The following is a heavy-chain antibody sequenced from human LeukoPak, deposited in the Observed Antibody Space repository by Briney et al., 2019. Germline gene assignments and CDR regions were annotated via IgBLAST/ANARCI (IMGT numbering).Heavy chain of an antibody. V-gene: IGHV4-38-2*02. J-gene: IGHJ6*03. D-gene: IGHD3-3*01. Sequence: SETLSLTCTVSGYSISSVYYWGWIRQPPGKGLEWIGSIYHSGSTYYNPSLKSRVTISVDTSKHQFSLKLSSVTAAATVVYYCAREFNDFWSGVMDVWGKGTTVTVSS. CDR2: IYHSGST. CDR1: GYSISSVYY. CDR3: AREFNDFWSGVMDV.